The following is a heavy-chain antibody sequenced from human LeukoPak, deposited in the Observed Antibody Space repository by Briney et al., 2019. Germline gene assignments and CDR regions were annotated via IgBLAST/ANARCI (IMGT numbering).Heavy chain of an antibody. Sequence: PSETLSLTCTVSGGSISSYYWSWIRQPPGKGLEWIGYIYYSGSTNYSPSLKSRVTISVDTSKNQFSLKLSSVTAADTAVYYCARADYQPLLNFDYWGQGTLVTVSS. CDR1: GGSISSYY. V-gene: IGHV4-59*01. CDR3: ARADYQPLLNFDY. D-gene: IGHD2-2*01. CDR2: IYYSGST. J-gene: IGHJ4*02.